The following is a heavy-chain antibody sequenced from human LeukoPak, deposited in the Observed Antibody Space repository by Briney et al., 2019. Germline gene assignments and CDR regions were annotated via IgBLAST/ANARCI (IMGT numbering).Heavy chain of an antibody. CDR1: GYSFTSYW. D-gene: IGHD4-17*01. V-gene: IGHV5-51*01. CDR3: ARSSQGALNYGDPLFDY. CDR2: IYPGDSDT. J-gene: IGHJ4*02. Sequence: GETLKISCKGSGYSFTSYWIGWVRQMPGKGLECMGIIYPGDSDTRYSPSFQGQVTISADKSISTAYLQWSSLKASDTAMYYCARSSQGALNYGDPLFDYWGQGTLVTVSS.